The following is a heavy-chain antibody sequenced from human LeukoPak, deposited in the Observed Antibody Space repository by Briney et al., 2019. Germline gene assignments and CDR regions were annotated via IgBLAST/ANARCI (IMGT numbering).Heavy chain of an antibody. CDR3: ARDRYDSSGWYGFDY. D-gene: IGHD6-19*01. Sequence: GESLNISCAASGCTFSNYIMNWVRQAPGEGLGWVSSISSSSRYVYYTDSVKARFTISKDNTKKSLYLQMNSLRAEDTAVYYCARDRYDSSGWYGFDYWGQGNLGTVSS. V-gene: IGHV3-21*01. CDR2: ISSSSRYV. CDR1: GCTFSNYI. J-gene: IGHJ4*02.